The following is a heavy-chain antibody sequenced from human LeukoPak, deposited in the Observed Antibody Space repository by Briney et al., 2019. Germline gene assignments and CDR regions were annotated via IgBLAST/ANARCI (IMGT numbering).Heavy chain of an antibody. CDR2: ISYSGST. D-gene: IGHD4-17*01. Sequence: SETLSLTCNVSGGSISSYYWSWIRQPPGKGLEWIGYISYSGSTNYNPSLKSQVTISIDTIKNQFSLKLNSVTAADTAVYYCARGGDYELYWFDPWGQGILVTVSS. V-gene: IGHV4-59*01. CDR3: ARGGDYELYWFDP. CDR1: GGSISSYY. J-gene: IGHJ5*02.